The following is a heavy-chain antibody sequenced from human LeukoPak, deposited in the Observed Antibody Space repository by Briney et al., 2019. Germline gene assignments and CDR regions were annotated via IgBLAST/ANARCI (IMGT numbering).Heavy chain of an antibody. CDR2: IIPIFGTA. D-gene: IGHD3-10*01. CDR3: ARGSKFTLGAPIFDY. Sequence: ASVKVSCKASGGTFSSYAISWVRQAPGQGLEWMGGIIPIFGTANYAQKFQGRVTITADESTSTAYMELSSLRSEDTAAYYCARGSKFTLGAPIFDYWGQGTLVTVSS. J-gene: IGHJ4*02. CDR1: GGTFSSYA. V-gene: IGHV1-69*01.